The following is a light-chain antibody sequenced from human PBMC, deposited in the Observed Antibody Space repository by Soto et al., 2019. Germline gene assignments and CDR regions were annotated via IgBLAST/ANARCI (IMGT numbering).Light chain of an antibody. CDR2: GHN. J-gene: IGLJ3*02. Sequence: QSVLTQPPSVSGAPGQRVTISCTGSSSNIGAGYDVHWYQQVPGTAPKLLVYGHNIRPSGVPDRFSGSKSGTSASLAITGLQAEDEADYYCQSYDSSLSGSVFGGGTQLTVL. CDR3: QSYDSSLSGSV. CDR1: SSNIGAGYD. V-gene: IGLV1-40*01.